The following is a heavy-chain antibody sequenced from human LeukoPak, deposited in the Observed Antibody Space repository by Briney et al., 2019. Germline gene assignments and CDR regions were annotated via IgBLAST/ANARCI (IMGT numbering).Heavy chain of an antibody. CDR2: IYHSGST. Sequence: PSETLSLTCTVSGYSISSGYYWGWIRQPPGKGLEWIGSIYHSGSTYYNPSLKSRVTISVDTSKNQFSLKLSSVTAADTAVYYCARLIAAAGTVAFDIWGQGTMVTVSS. D-gene: IGHD6-13*01. V-gene: IGHV4-38-2*02. J-gene: IGHJ3*02. CDR3: ARLIAAAGTVAFDI. CDR1: GYSISSGYY.